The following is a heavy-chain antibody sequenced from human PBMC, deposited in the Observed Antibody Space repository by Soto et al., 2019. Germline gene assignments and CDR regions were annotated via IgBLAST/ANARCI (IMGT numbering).Heavy chain of an antibody. CDR1: GFTFSRYS. D-gene: IGHD1-26*01. V-gene: IGHV3-48*02. CDR3: GRDDYSGSYIPNFDF. J-gene: IGHJ4*02. CDR2: ISSSSSTI. Sequence: PGGSLRLSCAASGFTFSRYSMNWVRQAPGKGLEWVSYISSSSSTIYYADSVKGRFTISRDNAKNSLYLQMNSLRDEDTAVYYCGRDDYSGSYIPNFDFWGRETRAT.